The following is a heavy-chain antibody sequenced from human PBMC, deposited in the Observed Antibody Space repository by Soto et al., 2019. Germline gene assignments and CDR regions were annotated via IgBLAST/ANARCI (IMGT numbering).Heavy chain of an antibody. J-gene: IGHJ4*02. Sequence: XTLSLACAVYGGSFSGYGWGWIRQPPGKGLEWIGEINHSGSTKYNPSLKSRVTISVDTSKNQFSLKLSSVTSADTAVYYCARRPNWNYGAPFDYWGQGTLVTVSS. CDR2: INHSGST. V-gene: IGHV4-34*01. D-gene: IGHD1-7*01. CDR1: GGSFSGYG. CDR3: ARRPNWNYGAPFDY.